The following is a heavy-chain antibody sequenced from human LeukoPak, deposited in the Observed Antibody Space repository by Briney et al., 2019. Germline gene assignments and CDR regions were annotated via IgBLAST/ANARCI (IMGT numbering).Heavy chain of an antibody. CDR1: GGSFSGYY. J-gene: IGHJ4*02. Sequence: SETLSLTCAVYGGSFSGYYWSWIRQPPGKGLEWIGEINHSGSTNYNPSLKSRVTISVDTSKNQFSLKLSSVTAADTAVYYCARGLPIYDYVWGSYPTPHLGYWGQGTLVTVSS. V-gene: IGHV4-34*01. CDR2: INHSGST. D-gene: IGHD3-16*02. CDR3: ARGLPIYDYVWGSYPTPHLGY.